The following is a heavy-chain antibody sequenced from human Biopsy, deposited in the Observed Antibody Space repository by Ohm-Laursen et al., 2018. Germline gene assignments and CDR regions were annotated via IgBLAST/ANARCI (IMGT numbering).Heavy chain of an antibody. V-gene: IGHV4-34*01. CDR3: ASVVLGPTNDAFDL. D-gene: IGHD3-22*01. Sequence: TLSLTCPAYGESFSGYYWTWTRQPPGKGLEWIGEINHSGSTDYNPSLKSRVTMSVDTSKKQLSLRLRSVTAADTAMYYCASVVLGPTNDAFDLWGQGTMVVVSS. J-gene: IGHJ3*01. CDR1: GESFSGYY. CDR2: INHSGST.